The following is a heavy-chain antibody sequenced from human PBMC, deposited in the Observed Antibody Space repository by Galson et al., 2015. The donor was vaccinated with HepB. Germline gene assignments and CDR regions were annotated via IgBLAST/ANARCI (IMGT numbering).Heavy chain of an antibody. CDR2: IIYDGSNK. D-gene: IGHD2-15*01. V-gene: IGHV3-30*04. Sequence: SLRLSCAASGFTFSNYAMHWVRQAPGEGLEWVAIIIYDGSNKYYADSVKGRFTISRDNSKKMLYLQMDSLRAEDTGIYYCARDRLDCSATSCYQTYWGQGTLVTVSS. CDR1: GFTFSNYA. J-gene: IGHJ4*02. CDR3: ARDRLDCSATSCYQTY.